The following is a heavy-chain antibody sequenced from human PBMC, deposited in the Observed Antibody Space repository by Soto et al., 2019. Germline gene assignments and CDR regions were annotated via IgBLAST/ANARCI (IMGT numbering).Heavy chain of an antibody. CDR2: MNPNSGNT. CDR3: AREKTSYGMDV. Sequence: QVQLVQSGAEVKKPGASVKVSCKASGYTFTSYDINWVRQATGQGLEWMGWMNPNSGNTGYAQKFHGTVTMTRTTSIRTAYMELSSLISEDTAVYYCAREKTSYGMDVWGQGTTVTVSS. CDR1: GYTFTSYD. J-gene: IGHJ6*02. V-gene: IGHV1-8*01.